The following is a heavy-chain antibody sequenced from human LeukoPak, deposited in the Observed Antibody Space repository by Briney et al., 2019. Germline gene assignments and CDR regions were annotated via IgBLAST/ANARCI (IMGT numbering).Heavy chain of an antibody. CDR1: GLTFSSYA. J-gene: IGHJ3*01. CDR3: ARDSSPYCGDDCYFDAFDL. V-gene: IGHV3-7*03. D-gene: IGHD2-21*02. CDR2: INQDGRKE. Sequence: PGGSLRLSCAASGLTFSSYAMSWVRQAPGKGLEWVANINQDGRKEHYVDSVKGRFTISRDNAKNFLYLQMNSLRAEDTAVYYCARDSSPYCGDDCYFDAFDLWGQGTMVTVSS.